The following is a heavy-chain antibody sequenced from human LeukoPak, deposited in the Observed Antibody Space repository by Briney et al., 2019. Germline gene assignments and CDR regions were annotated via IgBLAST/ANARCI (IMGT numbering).Heavy chain of an antibody. Sequence: GASVKVSCKASGYTFTSYAMNWVRQAPGQGLEWMGWINTNTGNPTYAQGFTGRFAFSLDTSVSTAYLQISSLKAEDTAVYYCARDRCSSTSCDDAFDIWGQGTMVTVSS. CDR3: ARDRCSSTSCDDAFDI. D-gene: IGHD2-2*01. J-gene: IGHJ3*02. CDR2: INTNTGNP. V-gene: IGHV7-4-1*02. CDR1: GYTFTSYA.